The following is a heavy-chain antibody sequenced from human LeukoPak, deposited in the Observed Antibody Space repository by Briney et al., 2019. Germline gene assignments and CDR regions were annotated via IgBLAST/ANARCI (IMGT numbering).Heavy chain of an antibody. CDR2: IKQDGSEK. CDR3: ARDLGGSYYSPTDY. V-gene: IGHV3-7*01. CDR1: GFTFSSYW. J-gene: IGHJ4*02. Sequence: PGGSLRLSCAASGFTFSSYWMSWVRQAPGKGLEWVANIKQDGSEKYYVDSVKGRFTISRDNAKNSLYLQMNSLRAEDTAVYYCARDLGGSYYSPTDYWGQGTLVTVSS. D-gene: IGHD1-26*01.